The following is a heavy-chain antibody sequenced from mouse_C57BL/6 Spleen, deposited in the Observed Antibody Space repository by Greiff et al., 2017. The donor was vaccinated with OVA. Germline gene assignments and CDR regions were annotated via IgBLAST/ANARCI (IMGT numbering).Heavy chain of an antibody. D-gene: IGHD1-1*01. J-gene: IGHJ3*01. CDR1: GYTFTSYW. V-gene: IGHV1-64*01. CDR3: ARSYGSSSAWFAY. CDR2: IHPNSGST. Sequence: QVQLQQPGAELVKPGASVKLSCKASGYTFTSYWMHWVKQRPGQGLEWIGMIHPNSGSTNYNEKFKSKATLTVDKSSSTAYMQLGSLTSEDSAVYYCARSYGSSSAWFAYWGQGTLVTVSA.